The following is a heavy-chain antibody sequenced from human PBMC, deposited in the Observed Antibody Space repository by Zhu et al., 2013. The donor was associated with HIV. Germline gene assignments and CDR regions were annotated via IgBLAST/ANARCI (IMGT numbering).Heavy chain of an antibody. Sequence: QVQLVQSGAEVKKPGASVKVSCKASGYTFTSYGISWVRQAPGQGLEWMGWISAYNGNTNYAQKLQGRVTMTTDTSTSTAYMELRSLRSDDTAVYYCARGTTRIAAAGISQQPPQQPYYYYGMDVWGQGT. V-gene: IGHV1-18*01. J-gene: IGHJ6*02. CDR3: ARGTTRIAAAGISQQPPQQPYYYYGMDV. D-gene: IGHD6-13*01. CDR2: ISAYNGNT. CDR1: GYTFTSYG.